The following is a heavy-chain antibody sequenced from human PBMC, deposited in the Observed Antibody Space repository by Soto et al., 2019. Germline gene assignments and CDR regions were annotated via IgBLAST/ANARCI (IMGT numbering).Heavy chain of an antibody. CDR3: ARVSRYYDILTGYGIGLDP. J-gene: IGHJ5*02. CDR2: ISAYNGNT. CDR1: GYTFTSYG. V-gene: IGHV1-18*01. Sequence: ASVKVSRKASGYTFTSYGISWVRQAPGQGLEWMGWISAYNGNTNYAQKLQGRVTMTTDTSTSTAYMELRSLRSDDTAVYYCARVSRYYDILTGYGIGLDPWGQGTLVTVSS. D-gene: IGHD3-9*01.